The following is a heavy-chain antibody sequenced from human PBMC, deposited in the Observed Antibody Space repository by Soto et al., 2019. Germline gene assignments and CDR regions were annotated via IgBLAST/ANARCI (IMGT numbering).Heavy chain of an antibody. CDR1: GYTFTGYY. D-gene: IGHD4-17*01. CDR3: ARWRGGFGTTVTTNKDYYYYYGMDV. CDR2: INPNSGGT. V-gene: IGHV1-2*04. J-gene: IGHJ6*02. Sequence: GASVKVSCKASGYTFTGYYMHWVRQAPGQGLEWMGWINPNSGGTNYAQKFQGWVTMTRDTSISTAYMELSRLRSDDTAVYYCARWRGGFGTTVTTNKDYYYYYGMDVWGQGTTVTVSS.